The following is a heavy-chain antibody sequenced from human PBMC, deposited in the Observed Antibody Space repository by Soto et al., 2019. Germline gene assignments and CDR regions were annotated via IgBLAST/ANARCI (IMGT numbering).Heavy chain of an antibody. CDR1: GYTFTSYA. J-gene: IGHJ4*02. Sequence: QVQLVQSGAEVKKPGASVKVSCKASGYTFTSYAMHWVRQAPGQRLEWMGWINAGNGNTKYSQKFQGRVTITRDTSASTAYIELSGLRSEDTAVYYCARDLGVGAASDYWGQGTLVTVSS. V-gene: IGHV1-3*01. CDR3: ARDLGVGAASDY. CDR2: INAGNGNT. D-gene: IGHD1-26*01.